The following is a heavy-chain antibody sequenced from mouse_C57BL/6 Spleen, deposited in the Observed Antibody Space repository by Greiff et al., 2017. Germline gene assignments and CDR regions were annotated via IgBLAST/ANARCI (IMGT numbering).Heavy chain of an antibody. V-gene: IGHV1-64*01. Sequence: VQLQQPGAELVKPGASVKLSCKASGYTFTSYWMHWVKQRPGQGLEWIGMIHPNSGSTNYNEKFKSKATLTVDKSSSTAYMQLSSLTSEDSAVYYCAPITTVVESGDYWGQGTTLTVSS. CDR1: GYTFTSYW. CDR2: IHPNSGST. D-gene: IGHD1-1*01. J-gene: IGHJ2*01. CDR3: APITTVVESGDY.